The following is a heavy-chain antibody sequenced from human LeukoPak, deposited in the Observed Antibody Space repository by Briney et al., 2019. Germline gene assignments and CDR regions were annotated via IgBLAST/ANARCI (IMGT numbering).Heavy chain of an antibody. CDR2: ISYDGSNK. J-gene: IGHJ6*04. Sequence: GGSLRLSCAASGFTFSSYAMHWVRQAPGKGLEWVAVISYDGSNKYYADSVKGRFTISRDNSKNTLYLQMNSLRAEDTAVYYCARGVTSDLRFGDRWGYGMDVWGKGTTVTVSS. V-gene: IGHV3-30*04. CDR1: GFTFSSYA. CDR3: ARGVTSDLRFGDRWGYGMDV. D-gene: IGHD3-10*01.